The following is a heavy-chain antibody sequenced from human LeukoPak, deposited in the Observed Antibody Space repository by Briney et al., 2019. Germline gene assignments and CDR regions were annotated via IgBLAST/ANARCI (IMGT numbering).Heavy chain of an antibody. CDR2: IYPGDSDT. J-gene: IGHJ4*02. CDR1: GYSFSSNW. V-gene: IGHV5-51*01. CDR3: VRHPSTGWYDGDS. Sequence: PGESLKISCKGSGYSFSSNWIGWVRQMPGKGLEWMAIIYPGDSDTRYSPSFQGQVTISADKSITTAYLRWNSLRASDTAMYYCVRHPSTGWYDGDSWGQGTLVTVSS. D-gene: IGHD6-19*01.